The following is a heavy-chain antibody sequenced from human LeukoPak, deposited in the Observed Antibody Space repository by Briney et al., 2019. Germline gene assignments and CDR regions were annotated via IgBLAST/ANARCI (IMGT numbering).Heavy chain of an antibody. CDR3: ATVIGGGVYDSTRLGSYYFDY. J-gene: IGHJ4*02. D-gene: IGHD3-22*01. CDR1: GYTLTELS. Sequence: ASVKVSCKVSGYTLTELSMHWVRQAPGKGLEWMGGFDPEDGETIYAQKFQGRVTMTEDTSTDTAHMELSSLRSEDTAVYYCATVIGGGVYDSTRLGSYYFDYWGQGTLVTVSS. CDR2: FDPEDGET. V-gene: IGHV1-24*01.